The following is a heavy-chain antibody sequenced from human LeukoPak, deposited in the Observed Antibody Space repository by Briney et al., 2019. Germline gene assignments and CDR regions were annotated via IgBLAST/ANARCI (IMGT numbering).Heavy chain of an antibody. J-gene: IGHJ4*02. V-gene: IGHV3-30*03. CDR2: ISYDGSNK. CDR3: AATPAAMFY. Sequence: GGSLRLSCAASGFTFSSYGMHWVRQAPGKGLEWVAVISYDGSNKYYADSVKGRFTISRDNSKNTLYLQMNSLRAEDTAVYYCAATPAAMFYWGQGTLVTVSS. D-gene: IGHD2-2*01. CDR1: GFTFSSYG.